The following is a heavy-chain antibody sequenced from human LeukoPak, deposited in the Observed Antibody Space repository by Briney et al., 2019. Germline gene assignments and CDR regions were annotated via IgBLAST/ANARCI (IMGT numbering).Heavy chain of an antibody. CDR2: IYTSGST. CDR1: GGSISSYY. Sequence: TASETLSLTCTVSGGSISSYYWSWIRQPAGKGLEWIGRIYTSGSTNYNPSLKSRVTMSVGTSKNQFSLKLSSVTAADTAVYYCARDLGDSSGYYRYYYYYYYMDVWGKGTTVTVSS. CDR3: ARDLGDSSGYYRYYYYYYYMDV. D-gene: IGHD3-22*01. V-gene: IGHV4-4*07. J-gene: IGHJ6*03.